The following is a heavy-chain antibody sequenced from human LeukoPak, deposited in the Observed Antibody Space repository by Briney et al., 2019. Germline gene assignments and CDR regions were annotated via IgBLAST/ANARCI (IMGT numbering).Heavy chain of an antibody. CDR1: GFTFSDYW. CDR2: IKKDGSEK. D-gene: IGHD1-26*01. CDR3: ARGYSGSY. Sequence: GGSLRLSCAASGFTFSDYWMTWVRQAPGKGLERLATIKKDGSEKYYVDSVKGRFTISRDNAKNSLYLQMNSLRAEDTAVYYCARGYSGSYWGQGTLVTVPS. V-gene: IGHV3-7*01. J-gene: IGHJ4*02.